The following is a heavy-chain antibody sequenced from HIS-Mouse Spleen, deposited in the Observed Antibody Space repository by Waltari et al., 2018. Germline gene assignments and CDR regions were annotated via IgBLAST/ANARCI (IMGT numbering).Heavy chain of an antibody. CDR2: IKHSGST. D-gene: IGHD6-6*01. J-gene: IGHJ4*02. CDR1: GGSFSGYY. Sequence: QVQLQQWGAGLLKPSETLSLTCAVYGGSFSGYYWSWIRQPPGTGLEWIGEIKHSGSTNSTPSLKSRVTISVDTSTNPFSLKLGSVTAADTCARAGYSSSSFDYWGQGTLVTVSS. CDR3: YSSSSFDY. V-gene: IGHV4-34*06.